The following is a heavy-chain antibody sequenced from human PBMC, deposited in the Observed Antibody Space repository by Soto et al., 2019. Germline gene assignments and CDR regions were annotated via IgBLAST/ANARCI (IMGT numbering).Heavy chain of an antibody. CDR1: GYTFTSYG. J-gene: IGHJ5*02. CDR2: ISAYNGNT. Sequence: QVQLVQSGAEVKKPGASVKVSCKASGYTFTSYGISWVRQAPGQGLEWMGWISAYNGNTNYAQKLQGRVTMTTDTTTSTAHMGLRSLGSDDTAVYYLAGVGLGFGSPPPQSWGQGTLVTVSS. CDR3: AGVGLGFGSPPPQS. D-gene: IGHD3-16*01. V-gene: IGHV1-18*01.